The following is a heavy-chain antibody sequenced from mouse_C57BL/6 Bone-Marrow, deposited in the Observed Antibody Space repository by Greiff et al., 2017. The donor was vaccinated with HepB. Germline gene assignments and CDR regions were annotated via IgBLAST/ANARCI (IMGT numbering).Heavy chain of an antibody. Sequence: QVQLQQSGPELVKPGASVKISCKASGYAFSSSWMNWVKQRPGKGLEWIGRIYPGDGDTNYNGKFKGKATLTADKSSSTAYMHLSSLTSEDSAVYFCARTTVVATVAYWGQGTLVTVSA. V-gene: IGHV1-82*01. CDR3: ARTTVVATVAY. CDR1: GYAFSSSW. CDR2: IYPGDGDT. D-gene: IGHD1-1*01. J-gene: IGHJ3*01.